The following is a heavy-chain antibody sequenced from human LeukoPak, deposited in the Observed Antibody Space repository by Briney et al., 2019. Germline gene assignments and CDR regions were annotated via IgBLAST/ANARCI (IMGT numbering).Heavy chain of an antibody. CDR1: VYTFTSYG. J-gene: IGHJ4*02. CDR3: ARDHLYYGDYLDY. CDR2: ISACTGNT. D-gene: IGHD4-17*01. Sequence: ASVTVSFMSSVYTFTSYGISWVRQAPGQGLDWMGWISACTGNTNYAQNLQGRATITTNPSTSTAYIELRSLRSDDTAVYYCARDHLYYGDYLDYWGQGTLVTVSS. V-gene: IGHV1-18*01.